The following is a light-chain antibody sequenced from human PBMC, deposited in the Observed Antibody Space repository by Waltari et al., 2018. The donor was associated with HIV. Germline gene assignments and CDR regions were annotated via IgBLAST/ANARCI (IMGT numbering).Light chain of an antibody. CDR3: QSYDSSLSGWV. Sequence: QSVLTQPPSVSGAPGPRVTISCTGSSSNIGAGYDVHWYQQLPGTAPKLLIYDNRNRPQGGADRFSGSKSSTSASLAMTGRQAEDEDDYYCQSYDSSLSGWVFGGGTKLTVL. CDR1: SSNIGAGYD. J-gene: IGLJ3*02. CDR2: DNR. V-gene: IGLV1-40*01.